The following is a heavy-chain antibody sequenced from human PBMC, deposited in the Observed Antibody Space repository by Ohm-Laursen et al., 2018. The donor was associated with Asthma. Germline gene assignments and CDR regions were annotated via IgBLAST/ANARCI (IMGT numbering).Heavy chain of an antibody. Sequence: SLRLSCAASGFPFSLYAMDWVRQAPGKGLEWPSYISSDITTIYYADSVKGRFTISRDNAKNSLYLQMSNLRAEDTAVYYCAREWGGMDVWGPGTTVTVSS. CDR3: AREWGGMDV. CDR2: ISSDITTI. CDR1: GFPFSLYA. V-gene: IGHV3-48*01. J-gene: IGHJ6*02. D-gene: IGHD1-26*01.